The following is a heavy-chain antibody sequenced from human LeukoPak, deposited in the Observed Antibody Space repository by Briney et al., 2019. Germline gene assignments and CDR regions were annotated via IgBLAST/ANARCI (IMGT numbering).Heavy chain of an antibody. D-gene: IGHD6-13*01. CDR2: VYYSGST. J-gene: IGHJ3*02. CDR1: GGSISSYY. V-gene: IGHV4-59*12. CDR3: ARVVRWSSSWYGGDAFDI. Sequence: SETLSLTCTVSGGSISSYYWSWIRQPPGKGLEWIGYVYYSGSTNYNPSLKSRVTISVDKSKNQFSLKLSSVTAADTAVYYCARVVRWSSSWYGGDAFDIWGQGTMVTVSS.